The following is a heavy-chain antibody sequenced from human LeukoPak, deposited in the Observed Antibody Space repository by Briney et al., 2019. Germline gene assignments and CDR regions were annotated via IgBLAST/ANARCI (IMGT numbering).Heavy chain of an antibody. CDR1: GFTFSSYG. J-gene: IGHJ4*02. Sequence: PGGSLGLSCAASGFTFSSYGMHWVRQAPGKGLEWVAVISYDGSDKYSADSVKGRFTISRDNSKNTLYLQMNSLRAEDTAVYYCAKNAHYQGYSYGGIDYWGQGTLVTVSS. CDR2: ISYDGSDK. D-gene: IGHD5-18*01. CDR3: AKNAHYQGYSYGGIDY. V-gene: IGHV3-30*18.